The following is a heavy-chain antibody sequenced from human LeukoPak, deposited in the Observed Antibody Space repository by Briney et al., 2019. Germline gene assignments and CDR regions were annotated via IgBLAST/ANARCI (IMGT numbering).Heavy chain of an antibody. D-gene: IGHD6-19*01. CDR1: GYTFTGYY. J-gene: IGHJ4*02. Sequence: ASVKVSCKASGYTFTGYYMHWVRQAPGQGLEWMGWINPNSGGTNYAQKFQGRVTMTRDTSISTAYMELSRLRSDDTAVYYCARAYSSGWYLRQNYFDYWGQGTLVTVSS. V-gene: IGHV1-2*02. CDR3: ARAYSSGWYLRQNYFDY. CDR2: INPNSGGT.